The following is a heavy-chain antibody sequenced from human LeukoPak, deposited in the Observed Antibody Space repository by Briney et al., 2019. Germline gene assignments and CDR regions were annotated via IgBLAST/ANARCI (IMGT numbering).Heavy chain of an antibody. CDR1: GFTFSSYA. J-gene: IGHJ4*02. V-gene: IGHV3-30*04. CDR3: ARDSGYEYFDY. CDR2: ISYDGSNK. D-gene: IGHD5-12*01. Sequence: PGGSLRLSCAASGFTFSSYAMHWVRQAPGKGLGWVAVISYDGSNKYYADSVKGRFTISRDNSKNTLYLQMNSLRAEDTAVYYCARDSGYEYFDYWGQGTLVTVSS.